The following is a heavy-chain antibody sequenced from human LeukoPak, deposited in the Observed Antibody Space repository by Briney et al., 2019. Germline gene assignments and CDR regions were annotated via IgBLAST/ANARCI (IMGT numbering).Heavy chain of an antibody. Sequence: SSETLSLTCSVSGVSITGHYWSWVRQSPGKGLEWVGNVYKSGAANYNPSLKSRVTISADTSKNQFSLKMTFMTVADTAVYYCAGNRKSQLENWGQGILVTVSS. CDR2: VYKSGAA. CDR3: AGNRKSQLEN. D-gene: IGHD1-1*01. J-gene: IGHJ4*02. V-gene: IGHV4-59*11. CDR1: GVSITGHY.